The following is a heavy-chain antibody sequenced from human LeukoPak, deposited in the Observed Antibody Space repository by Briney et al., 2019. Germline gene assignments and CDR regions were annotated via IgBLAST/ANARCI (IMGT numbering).Heavy chain of an antibody. D-gene: IGHD4-11*01. CDR3: ARGDPPRANDYSTQTRAFDI. V-gene: IGHV4-34*01. CDR1: GGSFRGYY. J-gene: IGHJ3*02. CDR2: INHSGST. Sequence: PETLCLTRAVYGGSFRGYYWSCIREPPRKGLGWIGEINHSGSTQSHPSPKSRGTISVDTSHIQCSLQLSSVTAADTAVYYCARGDPPRANDYSTQTRAFDIWGQGTMVTVSA.